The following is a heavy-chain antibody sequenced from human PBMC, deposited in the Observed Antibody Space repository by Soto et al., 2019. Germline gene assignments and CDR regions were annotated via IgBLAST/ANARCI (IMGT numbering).Heavy chain of an antibody. CDR3: ASHRTFWPFDY. CDR1: GGSISSGGYY. Sequence: TSETLSLTCTVSGGSISSGGYYWSWIRQHPGKGLEWIGYIYYSGSAYYNPSLKSRVTISVDTSKNQFSLSLRSVTAADTAVYYCASHRTFWPFDYWGQGTVVTVSS. CDR2: IYYSGSA. J-gene: IGHJ4*02. D-gene: IGHD2-8*01. V-gene: IGHV4-31*03.